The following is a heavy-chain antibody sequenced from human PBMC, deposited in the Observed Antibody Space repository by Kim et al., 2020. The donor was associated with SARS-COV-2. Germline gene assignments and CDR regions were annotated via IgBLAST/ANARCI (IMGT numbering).Heavy chain of an antibody. D-gene: IGHD6-13*01. J-gene: IGHJ3*02. Sequence: VKGRFTISRDNAKNSLYLQMNSLSAEDTAVYFCARDYTTRDSSAWYDAFDIWGQGTMVTVSS. V-gene: IGHV3-11*06. CDR3: ARDYTTRDSSAWYDAFDI.